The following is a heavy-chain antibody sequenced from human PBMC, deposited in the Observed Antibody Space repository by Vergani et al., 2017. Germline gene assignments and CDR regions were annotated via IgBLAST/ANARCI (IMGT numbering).Heavy chain of an antibody. D-gene: IGHD2-2*01. J-gene: IGHJ6*02. Sequence: QVQLVQSGAEVKKPGASVKVSCKVSGYTLTEVSMHWVRQAPGKGLEWMGRIIPILGIANYAQKFQGRVTITADKSTSTAYMELSSLRSEDTAVYYCARGYCSSTSCYYYYYGMDVWGQGTTVTVSS. V-gene: IGHV1-69*04. CDR3: ARGYCSSTSCYYYYYGMDV. CDR2: IIPILGIA. CDR1: GYTLTEVS.